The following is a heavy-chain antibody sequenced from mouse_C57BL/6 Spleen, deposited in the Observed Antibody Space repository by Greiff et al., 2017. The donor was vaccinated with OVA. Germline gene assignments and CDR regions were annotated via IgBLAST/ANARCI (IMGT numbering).Heavy chain of an antibody. V-gene: IGHV1-4*01. CDR3: ARRDYYGSSYWYFDV. CDR1: GYTFTSYT. J-gene: IGHJ1*03. D-gene: IGHD1-1*01. CDR2: INPSSGYT. Sequence: VQRVESGAELARPGASVKMSCKASGYTFTSYTMHWVKQRPGQGLEWIGYINPSSGYTKYNQKFKDKATLTADKSSSTAYMQLSSLTSEDSAVYYCARRDYYGSSYWYFDVWGTGTTVTVSS.